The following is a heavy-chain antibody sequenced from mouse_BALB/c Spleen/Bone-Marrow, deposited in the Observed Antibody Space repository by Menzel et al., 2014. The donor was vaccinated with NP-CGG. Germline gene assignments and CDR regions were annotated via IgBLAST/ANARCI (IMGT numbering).Heavy chain of an antibody. J-gene: IGHJ4*01. CDR1: GFSLPSYG. V-gene: IGHV2-9*02. CDR3: ARGDYDYAMDY. CDR2: IWAGGTT. D-gene: IGHD2-4*01. Sequence: VQLQQSGPGLVAPSQRLSITCTVSGFSLPSYGVHWVRQPPGKGLEWLGVIWAGGTTNYNSALMSRLSISKDNSKSQVFLKMNSLQTDDTAMYYCARGDYDYAMDYWGQGTSVTVSS.